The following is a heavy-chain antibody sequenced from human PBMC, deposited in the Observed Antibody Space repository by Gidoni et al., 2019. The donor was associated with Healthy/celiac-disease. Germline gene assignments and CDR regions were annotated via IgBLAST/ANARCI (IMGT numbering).Heavy chain of an antibody. J-gene: IGHJ6*02. CDR2: ISSSSRTI. CDR1: GFTFSSYS. CDR3: ARGGLSGGSLRCGV. V-gene: IGHV3-48*02. D-gene: IGHD2-15*01. Sequence: EVQLVESGGGLVQPGGSLRLSCAASGFTFSSYSMNWVRQAPGKGLEWVSYISSSSRTIYYADSVKGRFTISRDNAKNSLYLQMNSLRDEDTAVYYCARGGLSGGSLRCGVWGQGTTVTVSS.